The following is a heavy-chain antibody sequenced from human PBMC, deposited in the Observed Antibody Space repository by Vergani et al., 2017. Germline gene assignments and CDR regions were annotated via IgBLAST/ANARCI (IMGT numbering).Heavy chain of an antibody. J-gene: IGHJ6*03. CDR3: ASSTGDCSSTSCAPYYYYYMDV. CDR2: INPSGGST. D-gene: IGHD2-2*01. Sequence: QVQLVQSGAEVKKPGASVKVSCKASGYTFTSYYMHWVRQAPGQGPEWMGIINPSGGSTSYAQKFQGRVTITADESTSTAYMGLSSLRSEATAVYYCASSTGDCSSTSCAPYYYYYMDVWGKGTTVTVSS. CDR1: GYTFTSYY. V-gene: IGHV1-46*01.